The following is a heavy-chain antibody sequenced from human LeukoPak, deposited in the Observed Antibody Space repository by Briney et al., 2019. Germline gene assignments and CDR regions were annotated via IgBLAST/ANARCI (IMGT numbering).Heavy chain of an antibody. Sequence: ASVKVSCKSSGYTFNGYYMHWVRQAPGQGLEWMGWISTGNGNTNYGQKFQGRVTMTTDTSTGTAYMELRSLRSDDTAMYYCARANNWNYALGYWGQGTLVTVSS. V-gene: IGHV1-18*04. CDR3: ARANNWNYALGY. CDR1: GYTFNGYY. D-gene: IGHD1-7*01. CDR2: ISTGNGNT. J-gene: IGHJ4*02.